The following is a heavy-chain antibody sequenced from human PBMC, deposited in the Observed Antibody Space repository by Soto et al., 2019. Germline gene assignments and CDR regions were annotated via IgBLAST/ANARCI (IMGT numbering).Heavy chain of an antibody. CDR1: GGSISSGGYY. J-gene: IGHJ4*02. CDR3: XXXXXXLPXXX. Sequence: QVQLQESGPGLVKPSQTLSLTCTVSGGSISSGGYYWSWIRQHPGKGLEWIGYIYYSGSTYYNPSLKSRVTISVDTSKNQFSLKLSSVTAADTXXYXXXXXXXXLPXXXWGQGTLVTVSS. CDR2: IYYSGST. V-gene: IGHV4-31*03.